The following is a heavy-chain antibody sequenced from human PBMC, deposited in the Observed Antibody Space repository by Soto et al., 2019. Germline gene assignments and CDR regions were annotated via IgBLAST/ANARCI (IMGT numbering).Heavy chain of an antibody. CDR2: IYYSGST. D-gene: IGHD1-26*01. V-gene: IGHV4-39*01. CDR3: ASPALVGAPFDY. CDR1: GGSISSSSYY. J-gene: IGHJ4*02. Sequence: PSETLSLTCTVSGGSISSSSYYWGWIRQPQGKGLEWIGSIYYSGSTYYNPSLKSRVTISVDTSKNQFSLKLSSVTAADTAVYYCASPALVGAPFDYWGQGTLVTVSS.